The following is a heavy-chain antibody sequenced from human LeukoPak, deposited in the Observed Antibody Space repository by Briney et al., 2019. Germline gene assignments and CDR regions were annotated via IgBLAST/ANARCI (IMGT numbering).Heavy chain of an antibody. V-gene: IGHV1-69*06. CDR3: AADLPTPIVGATTYFQH. Sequence: SVKVSCKASGGTFSSYAISWVRQAPGQGLEWMGGIIPIFGTANYAQKFQGRVTITADKSTSTAYMELSSLRSEDTAVYYCAADLPTPIVGATTYFQHWGQGTLVTVSS. CDR1: GGTFSSYA. J-gene: IGHJ1*01. D-gene: IGHD1-26*01. CDR2: IIPIFGTA.